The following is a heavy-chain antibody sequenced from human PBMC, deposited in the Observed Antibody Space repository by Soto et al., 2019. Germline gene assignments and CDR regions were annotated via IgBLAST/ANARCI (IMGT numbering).Heavy chain of an antibody. CDR2: ISSSSSYV. CDR3: ARTDYYDISGGAFDI. CDR1: GFTFSSYS. D-gene: IGHD3-9*01. V-gene: IGHV3-21*01. J-gene: IGHJ3*02. Sequence: EVQLVESGGGLVKPGGSLRLSCAASGFTFSSYSMNWVRQAPGKGLEWVSSISSSSSYVYYADSVMGRFTISSDNAKNSLYLQMNSLRADDTAVYYCARTDYYDISGGAFDIWGQGTMVTVSS.